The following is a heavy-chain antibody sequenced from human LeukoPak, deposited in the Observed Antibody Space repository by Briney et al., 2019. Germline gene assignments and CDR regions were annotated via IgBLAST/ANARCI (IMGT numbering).Heavy chain of an antibody. Sequence: SVKVSCKASGYTFTSYGISWVRQAPGQGLEWMGRIIPILGIANYAQKLQGRVTITADKSTSTAYMELSSLRSEDTAVYYCARDPSPVPSIPYYYDSRGWFDPWGQGTLVTVSS. J-gene: IGHJ5*02. CDR3: ARDPSPVPSIPYYYDSRGWFDP. CDR1: GYTFTSYG. CDR2: IIPILGIA. V-gene: IGHV1-69*04. D-gene: IGHD3-22*01.